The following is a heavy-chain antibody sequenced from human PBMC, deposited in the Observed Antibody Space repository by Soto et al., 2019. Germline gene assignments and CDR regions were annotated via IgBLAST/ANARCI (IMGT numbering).Heavy chain of an antibody. J-gene: IGHJ4*02. D-gene: IGHD4-17*01. CDR3: ARGGSATVVSPFDY. CDR1: GYTFSNFA. CDR2: IIPILGIA. V-gene: IGHV1-69*04. Sequence: SVKVSCKASGYTFSNFAMHWVRQAPGQRLEWMGRIIPILGIANYAQKFQGRVTITADKSTSTAYMELSSLRSEDTAVYYCARGGSATVVSPFDYWGQGTLVTVSS.